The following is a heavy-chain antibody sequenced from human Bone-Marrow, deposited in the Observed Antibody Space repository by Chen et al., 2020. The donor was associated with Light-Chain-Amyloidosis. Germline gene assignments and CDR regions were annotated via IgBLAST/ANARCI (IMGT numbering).Heavy chain of an antibody. J-gene: IGHJ4*02. CDR3: AGQSGYHYFDN. CDR2: IYYSGST. CDR1: GGSLSSSTYY. V-gene: IGHV4-39*01. D-gene: IGHD5-12*01. Sequence: QLQLQESGPGLVKPSETLSLTCTVSGGSLSSSTYYWGWIRQPPGKGLEWIGTIYYSGSTYYNPSLRSGVTISVDTSKNQFSLNLRSVTAAETAVYYGAGQSGYHYFDNWGQGTPVTVSS.